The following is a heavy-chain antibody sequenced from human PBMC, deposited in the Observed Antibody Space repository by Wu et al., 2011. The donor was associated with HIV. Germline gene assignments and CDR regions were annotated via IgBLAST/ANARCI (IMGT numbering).Heavy chain of an antibody. CDR3: ARELSYDSSGPWYYGMDV. CDR1: GGSFSSET. Sequence: QVQLVRSGAEVKKPGSSVKVSCKASGGSFSSETISWVRQAPGQGLEWMGGIIPLFGTARYAQKFQGRVTITTDESTSTASMELSSLRSEDTAVYYCARELSYDSSGPWYYGMDVWGQGTTVTVSS. D-gene: IGHD3-22*01. V-gene: IGHV1-69*05. CDR2: IIPLFGTA. J-gene: IGHJ6*02.